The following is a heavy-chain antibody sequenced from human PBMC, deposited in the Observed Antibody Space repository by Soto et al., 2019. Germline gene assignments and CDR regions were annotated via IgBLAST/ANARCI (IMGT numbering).Heavy chain of an antibody. Sequence: SETLSLTCTVSGGSISSGGYYWSWIRHHPGKGLEWIGYIYYSGSTYYNPSLKSRVTISVDTSKNQFSLKLSSVTAADTAVYYCARGVGIAARRIDYWGQGTLVTVSS. CDR1: GGSISSGGYY. CDR3: ARGVGIAARRIDY. V-gene: IGHV4-31*03. D-gene: IGHD6-6*01. J-gene: IGHJ4*02. CDR2: IYYSGST.